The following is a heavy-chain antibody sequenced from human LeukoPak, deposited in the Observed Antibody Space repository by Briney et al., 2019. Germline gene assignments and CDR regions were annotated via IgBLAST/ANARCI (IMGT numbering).Heavy chain of an antibody. Sequence: GGSLRLSCAASGFTFSSYAMSWVRQAPGKGLEWVSAISGSGGSTYYADSVKGRFTISRDNSKNTLYLQMNSLRAEDTAVYYCAKGQGLPPLRYYMDVWGKGTTVTVSS. CDR2: ISGSGGST. V-gene: IGHV3-23*01. J-gene: IGHJ6*03. CDR3: AKGQGLPPLRYYMDV. D-gene: IGHD6-19*01. CDR1: GFTFSSYA.